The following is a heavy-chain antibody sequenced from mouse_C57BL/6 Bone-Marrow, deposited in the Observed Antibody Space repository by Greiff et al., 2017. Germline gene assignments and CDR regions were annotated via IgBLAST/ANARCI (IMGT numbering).Heavy chain of an antibody. CDR2: IDPSDSYT. CDR1: GYTFTSYW. V-gene: IGHV1-69*01. CDR3: ARDGYYDWVWFAY. D-gene: IGHD2-3*01. Sequence: QVQLQQPGAELVMPGASVKLSCKASGYTFTSYWLHWVKLRPGHGLEWIGEIDPSDSYTNYNQQFKGKSTLTVDKSSSTAYMQLSNLTSVDSAVYYSARDGYYDWVWFAYWGKGTLVTVSA. J-gene: IGHJ3*01.